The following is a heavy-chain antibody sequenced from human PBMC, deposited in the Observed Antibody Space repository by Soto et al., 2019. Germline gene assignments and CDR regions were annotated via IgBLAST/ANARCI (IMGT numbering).Heavy chain of an antibody. Sequence: GGSLRLSCAASGFTFTTYAMSWVRQAPGKGLEWVSAVGSDGGSTYYVDSVRGRFTISRDNSKNTLFLQMNSLRAEDTAVYYCARDITYYDSSGYPHWGQGTLVTVS. V-gene: IGHV3-23*01. J-gene: IGHJ4*02. CDR1: GFTFTTYA. D-gene: IGHD3-22*01. CDR3: ARDITYYDSSGYPH. CDR2: VGSDGGST.